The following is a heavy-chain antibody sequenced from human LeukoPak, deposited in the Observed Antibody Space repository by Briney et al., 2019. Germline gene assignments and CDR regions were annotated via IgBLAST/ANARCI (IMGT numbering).Heavy chain of an antibody. CDR3: ARGHGGYCSGGSRLYYFDY. CDR2: MNPNSGNT. V-gene: IGHV1-8*01. Sequence: ASVKVSCKASGYTFTSYDINWVRQATGQGLEWMGWMNPNSGNTGYAQKFQGRVTMTRNTSISTAYMELSSLRSEDTAVYYCARGHGGYCSGGSRLYYFDYWGQGTLVTVSS. D-gene: IGHD2-15*01. J-gene: IGHJ4*02. CDR1: GYTFTSYD.